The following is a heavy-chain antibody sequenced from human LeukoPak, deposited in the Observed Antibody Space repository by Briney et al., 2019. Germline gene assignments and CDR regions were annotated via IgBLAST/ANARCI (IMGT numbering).Heavy chain of an antibody. D-gene: IGHD3-22*01. CDR2: IYHSGSP. CDR1: GGPINSGGDS. V-gene: IGHV4-30-2*01. CDR3: AREVDYFDSSGYYHYYFDS. J-gene: IGHJ4*02. Sequence: SQTLSLTCTVSGGPINSGGDSWSWIRQPPGKGLEWIGHIYHSGSPYYSPSLRSRVTMSLDRSKNQFSLKLTSVTAADTAVYYCAREVDYFDSSGYYHYYFDSWGQGTLVTISS.